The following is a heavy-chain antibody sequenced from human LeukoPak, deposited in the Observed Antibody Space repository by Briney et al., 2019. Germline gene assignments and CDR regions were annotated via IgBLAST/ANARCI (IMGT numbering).Heavy chain of an antibody. CDR3: ARNRGSTVITDQYYYYYMDV. CDR1: GGSISSGGYY. D-gene: IGHD4-11*01. CDR2: ISHSGST. J-gene: IGHJ6*03. Sequence: SQTLSLTCTVSGGSISSGGYYWSWIRQPPGKGLEWIGYISHSGSTYYNPSLKSRVTISVDRSKNQFSLELSSVTAADTTVYYCARNRGSTVITDQYYYYYMDVWGKGTTVTVSS. V-gene: IGHV4-30-2*01.